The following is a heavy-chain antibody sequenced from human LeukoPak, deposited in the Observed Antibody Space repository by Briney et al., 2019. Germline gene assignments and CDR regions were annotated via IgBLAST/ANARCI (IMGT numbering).Heavy chain of an antibody. D-gene: IGHD5-24*01. CDR1: GFTVSSNY. CDR3: ATGQSRLQLDY. V-gene: IGHV3-66*01. CDR2: IYSGGST. J-gene: IGHJ4*02. Sequence: GGSLRLSCAASGFTVSSNYMSWVRQAPGKGLEWVSVIYSGGSTYYADSVKGRFTISRDNSKNTLYLQMNSLRAEDTAVYYCATGQSRLQLDYWGQGTLATVSS.